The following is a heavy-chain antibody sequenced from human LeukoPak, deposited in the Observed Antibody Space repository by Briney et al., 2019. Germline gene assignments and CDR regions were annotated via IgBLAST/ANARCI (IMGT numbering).Heavy chain of an antibody. J-gene: IGHJ4*02. Sequence: ASVKVSCKATGYTFTSYDINWGRQATGQGLEWMGWMNPNSGNTGYAQKFQGRVTMTRNTSISTAYMELSSLRSEDTAVYYCARGFRGRYSSGWYNLDYWGQGTLVTVSS. CDR2: MNPNSGNT. V-gene: IGHV1-8*01. D-gene: IGHD6-19*01. CDR3: ARGFRGRYSSGWYNLDY. CDR1: GYTFTSYD.